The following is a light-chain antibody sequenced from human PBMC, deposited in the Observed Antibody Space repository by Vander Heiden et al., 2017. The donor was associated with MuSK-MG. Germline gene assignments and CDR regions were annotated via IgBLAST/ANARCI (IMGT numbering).Light chain of an antibody. CDR3: QQYDKFLIH. CDR1: KDISVY. V-gene: IGKV1-33*01. J-gene: IGKJ3*01. CDR2: DVS. Sequence: DIQMTQSPSSLSASVGDRVTISCQTSKDISVYLNWYQQKPGKAPKLLIYDVSHLEAGVSSRFSGGGSGTDFTLTISSLQPEDIATYYCQQYDKFLIHFSPGTKVNIK.